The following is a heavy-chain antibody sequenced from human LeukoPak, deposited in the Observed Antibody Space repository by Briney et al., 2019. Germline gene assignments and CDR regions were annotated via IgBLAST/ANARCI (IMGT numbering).Heavy chain of an antibody. CDR2: IHDDGIVT. CDR1: GFTFTAYA. V-gene: IGHV3-7*01. J-gene: IGHJ6*03. D-gene: IGHD5-24*01. Sequence: HPGGSLRLSCAASGFTFTAYAMSWFRQTPEKGLEWVANIHDDGIVTHYVDSVKGRFTISRDNAKNSLYLQISSLRAEDTAVYYCARVRDGYKPPKLSSYYYMDAWGKGTTVTISS. CDR3: ARVRDGYKPPKLSSYYYMDA.